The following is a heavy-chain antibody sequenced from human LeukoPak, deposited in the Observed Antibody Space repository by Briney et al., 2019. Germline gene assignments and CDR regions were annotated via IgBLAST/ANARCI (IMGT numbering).Heavy chain of an antibody. CDR2: INERATII. V-gene: IGHV3-74*01. CDR1: GFTFSNYW. J-gene: IGHJ4*02. D-gene: IGHD3/OR15-3a*01. CDR3: VRDLILVWTPGGVFDH. Sequence: GSLRLSCAASGFTFSNYWMHWVRAAPGKGLEWVSRINERATIISYADSVKGRFTISRENARNTLYLQMNSLTAEDTAVYYCVRDLILVWTPGGVFDHWGQGTLVTVSS.